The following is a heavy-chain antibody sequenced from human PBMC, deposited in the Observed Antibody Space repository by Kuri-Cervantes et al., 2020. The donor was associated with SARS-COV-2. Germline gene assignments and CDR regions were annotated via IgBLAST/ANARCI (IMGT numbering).Heavy chain of an antibody. Sequence: KVSCKASGCTFSTYAINWLRQAPGQGLEWMGGIIPIFGTANHAQKSQGRVTITADKSTSTAYMELSSLRSEDTAVYYCARVSPLVGTTNWNAFDIWGQGTMVTVSS. CDR1: GCTFSTYA. V-gene: IGHV1-69*06. CDR2: IIPIFGTA. J-gene: IGHJ3*02. CDR3: ARVSPLVGTTNWNAFDI. D-gene: IGHD1-26*01.